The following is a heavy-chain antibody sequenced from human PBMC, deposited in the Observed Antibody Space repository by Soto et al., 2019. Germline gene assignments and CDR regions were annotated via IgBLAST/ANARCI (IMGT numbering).Heavy chain of an antibody. D-gene: IGHD3-10*01. CDR3: ARGSEGWFDP. Sequence: QVQLQESGPGLVKPSETLSLTCTVSGGSVSSGSYYWSWIRQPPGKGLEWIGYIYYSGSTNYNPPLKSRVTMSVDPSKNQFSLKLSSVTAADTAVYYCARGSEGWFDPWGQGTLVTVSS. V-gene: IGHV4-61*01. J-gene: IGHJ5*02. CDR1: GGSVSSGSYY. CDR2: IYYSGST.